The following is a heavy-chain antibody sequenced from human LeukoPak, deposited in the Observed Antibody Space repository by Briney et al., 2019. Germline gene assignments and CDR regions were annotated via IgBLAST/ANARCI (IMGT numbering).Heavy chain of an antibody. CDR3: AKVYRDNGDYFAFNV. Sequence: GGSLRLSCAASGFTFSAFSMNWVRQAPGKGLEWVSAISSSSSDIYYTDSVKGRFTISRDNSRNTLYLQMSSLRAEDTAVYYCAKVYRDNGDYFAFNVWGQGSMVTVSS. V-gene: IGHV3-21*04. CDR1: GFTFSAFS. D-gene: IGHD4-17*01. CDR2: ISSSSSDI. J-gene: IGHJ3*01.